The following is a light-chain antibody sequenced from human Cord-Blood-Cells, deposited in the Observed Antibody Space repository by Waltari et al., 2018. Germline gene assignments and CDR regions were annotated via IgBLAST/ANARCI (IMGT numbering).Light chain of an antibody. CDR1: VLAKKY. J-gene: IGLJ2*01. Sequence: SYALTQPSSVSVSPGQTARITCPGDVLAKKYARWFQQKPGQAPVLVIYKDSERPSGIPERFSGSSSGTTVTLTISGAQVEDEADYYCYSAADNNRGVFGGGTKLTVL. V-gene: IGLV3-27*01. CDR2: KDS. CDR3: YSAADNNRGV.